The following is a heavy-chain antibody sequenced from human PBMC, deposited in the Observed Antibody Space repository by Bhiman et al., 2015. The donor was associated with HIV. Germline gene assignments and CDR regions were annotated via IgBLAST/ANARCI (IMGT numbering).Heavy chain of an antibody. D-gene: IGHD6-6*01. CDR1: GFTFSSDS. Sequence: QVQLVESGGSVVQPGRSLRLSCVGSGFTFSSDSMHWVRQPPGKGLEWVAVISYGSSSIFYADSVKGRFTISRDNAKNSLFLQMNSLRTEDTALFYCVKDRAYSGSSMGAFDIWGQGTMVTVSS. CDR2: ISYGSSSI. V-gene: IGHV3-30-3*01. CDR3: VKDRAYSGSSMGAFDI. J-gene: IGHJ3*02.